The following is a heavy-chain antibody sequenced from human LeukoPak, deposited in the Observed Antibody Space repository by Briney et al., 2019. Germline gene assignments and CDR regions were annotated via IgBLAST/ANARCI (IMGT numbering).Heavy chain of an antibody. CDR1: GDSISSYY. CDR2: IYYSGST. CDR3: ARDGGVVPAAGDWFDP. V-gene: IGHV4-59*01. D-gene: IGHD2-2*01. Sequence: PSETLSLTCTVSGDSISSYYWSWIRQPPGKGLEWIGYIYYSGSTNYNPSLKSRVTISVDTSKNQFSLKLSSVTAADTAVYYCARDGGVVPAAGDWFDPWGQGTLVTVSS. J-gene: IGHJ5*02.